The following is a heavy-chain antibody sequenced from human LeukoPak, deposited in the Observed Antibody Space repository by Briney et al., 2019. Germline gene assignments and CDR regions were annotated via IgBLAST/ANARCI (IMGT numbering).Heavy chain of an antibody. CDR1: GGSISSYY. J-gene: IGHJ5*02. CDR3: ARVEVVVQAAFFWFAP. D-gene: IGHD2-2*01. V-gene: IGHV4-59*01. CDR2: IYYSGST. Sequence: SETLSLTCTVSGGSISSYYWSWIRQPPGKGLEWIGYIYYSGSTNYNPSLKSRVTISVDTSKNQFSLKLSSVTAADTAVYYCARVEVVVQAAFFWFAPGGREPLVPVPS.